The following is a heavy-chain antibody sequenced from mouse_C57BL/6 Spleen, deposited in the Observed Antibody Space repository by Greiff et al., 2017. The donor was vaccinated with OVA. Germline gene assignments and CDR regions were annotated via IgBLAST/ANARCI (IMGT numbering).Heavy chain of an antibody. CDR3: ARGDSSGYVAY. CDR2: IDPSDSET. V-gene: IGHV1-52*01. D-gene: IGHD3-2*02. Sequence: QVQLQQPGAELVRPGSSVKLSCKASGYTFTSYWMHWVKQRPIQGLEWIGNIDPSDSETHYNQKFKDKATLTVDKSSSTAFMQLSSLTSEDSAVYYCARGDSSGYVAYWGQGTLVTVSA. J-gene: IGHJ3*01. CDR1: GYTFTSYW.